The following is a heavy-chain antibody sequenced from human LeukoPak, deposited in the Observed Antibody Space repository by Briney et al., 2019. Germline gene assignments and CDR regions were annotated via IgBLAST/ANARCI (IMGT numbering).Heavy chain of an antibody. Sequence: GGSLRLSCSASGFTYSNHALNWVRQATGKGLEWVSSIRGGAGSTYYADSVKGRFTISRDNSKNTVYLQMNSLRVEDTAVYYCEKSSWPNGSWFDNWGQGTLVTVSS. CDR1: GFTYSNHA. J-gene: IGHJ4*02. CDR3: EKSSWPNGSWFDN. V-gene: IGHV3-23*01. D-gene: IGHD1-26*01. CDR2: IRGGAGST.